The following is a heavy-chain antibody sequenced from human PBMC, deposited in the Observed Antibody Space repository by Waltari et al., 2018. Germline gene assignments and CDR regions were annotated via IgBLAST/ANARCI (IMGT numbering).Heavy chain of an antibody. CDR1: GYTFIGYY. V-gene: IGHV1-2*06. D-gene: IGHD5-12*01. Sequence: QVQLVQSGAEVKKPGASVKVSCKASGYTFIGYYMHWVRQAPGQGLEWMGRINPNGGGTNYAQKFQGRVTMTRDTSISTAYMELSRLRSDDTAVYYCARTTGYENWFDPWGQGTLVTVSS. CDR3: ARTTGYENWFDP. J-gene: IGHJ5*02. CDR2: INPNGGGT.